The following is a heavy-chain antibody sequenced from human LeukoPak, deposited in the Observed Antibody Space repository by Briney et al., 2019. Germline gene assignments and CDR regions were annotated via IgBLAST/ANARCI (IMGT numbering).Heavy chain of an antibody. CDR2: IYSGGVT. CDR3: ASPNGGY. V-gene: IGHV3-53*01. D-gene: IGHD3-16*01. J-gene: IGHJ4*02. Sequence: GGSLRLSCAASGFTVSTRYMGWVRQAPGKGLEWVSTIYSGGVTNYAGSVKGRFTISRNNSKNTLYLQMNSLRAEDTAVYYCASPNGGYWGQGTLVSVSS. CDR1: GFTVSTRY.